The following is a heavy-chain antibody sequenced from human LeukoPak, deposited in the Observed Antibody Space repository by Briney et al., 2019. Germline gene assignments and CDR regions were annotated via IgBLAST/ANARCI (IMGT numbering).Heavy chain of an antibody. J-gene: IGHJ4*02. CDR2: ISWNSGSM. CDR1: GFTFDGYA. CDR3: AKDKGGLIDY. D-gene: IGHD3-16*01. V-gene: IGHV3-9*01. Sequence: GGSLRLSCAASGFTFDGYAMHWVRQAPGKGLEWVSGISWNSGSMGYADSVKGRFTISRDNAKNSLYLQMNSLRAEDTALYYCAKDKGGLIDYWGQGTLVTVSS.